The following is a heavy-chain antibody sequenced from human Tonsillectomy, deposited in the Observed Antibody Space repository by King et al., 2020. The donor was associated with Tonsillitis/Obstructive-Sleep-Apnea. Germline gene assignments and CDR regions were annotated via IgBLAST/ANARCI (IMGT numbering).Heavy chain of an antibody. CDR1: GFTFSDYY. D-gene: IGHD2-2*02. V-gene: IGHV3-11*05. CDR3: ATHYTNTSPFDY. Sequence: VQLVESGGGLVKPGGSLRLSCAASGFTFSDYYMSWIRQAPGKGREWVSYISSFSSYTNYADSVKGRFTISRDNAKNSLYLQMNSLRAEDTAVYYCATHYTNTSPFDYWGRGTLVTVSS. J-gene: IGHJ4*02. CDR2: ISSFSSYT.